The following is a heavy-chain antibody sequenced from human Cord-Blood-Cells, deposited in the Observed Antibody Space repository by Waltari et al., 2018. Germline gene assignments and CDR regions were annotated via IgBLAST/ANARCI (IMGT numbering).Heavy chain of an antibody. CDR1: GGSISSYY. V-gene: IGHV4-4*07. D-gene: IGHD2-15*01. J-gene: IGHJ4*02. CDR2: IYTSGST. CDR3: AREAYCSGGSCYSTTYFDY. Sequence: QVQLQESGPGLVKPSETLSLTCTVSGGSISSYYWSWIRQPAGKGLEWIGHIYTSGSTNYNPSLKSRVTMSVDTSKNQFSLKLSSVTAADTAVYYCAREAYCSGGSCYSTTYFDYWGQGTLVTVSS.